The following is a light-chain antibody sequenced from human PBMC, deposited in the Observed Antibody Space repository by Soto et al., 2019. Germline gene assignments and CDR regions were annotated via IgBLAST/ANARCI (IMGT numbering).Light chain of an antibody. CDR1: SGHSNYA. CDR2: LNSDGSH. Sequence: QLVLTQSPSASASLGASVKLTCTLSSGHSNYAIAWHQQQPEKGPRYLMNLNSDGSHSKGDGIPDRFSGSSSGAERYLTISSLQSEDEADYYCQTWGTDSVVFGGGTKVTVL. V-gene: IGLV4-69*01. CDR3: QTWGTDSVV. J-gene: IGLJ2*01.